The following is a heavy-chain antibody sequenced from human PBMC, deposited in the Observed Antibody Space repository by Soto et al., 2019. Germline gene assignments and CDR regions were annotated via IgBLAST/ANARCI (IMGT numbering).Heavy chain of an antibody. D-gene: IGHD6-13*01. CDR1: GGSISSYY. V-gene: IGHV4-59*01. CDR3: ARAPAGTWFDP. Sequence: QVQLQESGPGLVKPSETLSLTCTVSGGSISSYYWSWIRQPPGKGLEWIGYIYYSGSTNYNPSLQSRVAVSVDSSKNQFALTLSSVTAADTAVYYCARAPAGTWFDPWGQGTLVTVSS. CDR2: IYYSGST. J-gene: IGHJ5*02.